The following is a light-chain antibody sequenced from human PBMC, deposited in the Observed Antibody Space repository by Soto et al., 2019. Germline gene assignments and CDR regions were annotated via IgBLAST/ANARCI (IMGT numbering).Light chain of an antibody. CDR2: GAS. J-gene: IGKJ4*01. CDR1: QSVRSN. Sequence: EIVMTQSPATLSVSPGESATLSCRASQSVRSNLAWYQQKPGQAPRLLIYGASTRATGIPARFSGSGSGTEFTLTISGLQSXXXXVYYCHQYNMWPPLIFGGGTKVEIK. CDR3: HQYNMWPPLI. V-gene: IGKV3-15*01.